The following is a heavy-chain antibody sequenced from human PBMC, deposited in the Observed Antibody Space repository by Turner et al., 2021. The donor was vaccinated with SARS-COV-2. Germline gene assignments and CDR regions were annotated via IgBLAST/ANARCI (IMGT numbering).Heavy chain of an antibody. CDR3: AGHWEVAAAAYLARFDP. J-gene: IGHJ5*02. CDR2: IYYSGST. D-gene: IGHD6-13*01. Sequence: QLQLQESCPGLVKPSETLSLTCTVSGGAISSSSSYWGWIRQPPGKGLEWIGSIYYSGSTYYNPSLKSRVTISVDTSKNQFSLKRSSVTAADTAVYYCAGHWEVAAAAYLARFDPWGQGTLVTVSS. CDR1: GGAISSSSSY. V-gene: IGHV4-39*01.